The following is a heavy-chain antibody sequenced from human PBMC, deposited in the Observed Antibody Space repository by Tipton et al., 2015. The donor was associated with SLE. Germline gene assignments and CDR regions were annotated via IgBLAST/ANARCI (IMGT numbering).Heavy chain of an antibody. CDR3: AKETKVGFFDY. V-gene: IGHV3-9*01. CDR1: GFPFRDHA. Sequence: SLILSCVTSGFPFRDHAMHWVRQAPGKGLEWVSGIGWNDKIYYADSLKGRFTISRDNAKNSLYLQMNSLRSEDTALYYCAKETKVGFFDYWGQGTLVTVSS. CDR2: IGWNDKI. D-gene: IGHD4-23*01. J-gene: IGHJ4*02.